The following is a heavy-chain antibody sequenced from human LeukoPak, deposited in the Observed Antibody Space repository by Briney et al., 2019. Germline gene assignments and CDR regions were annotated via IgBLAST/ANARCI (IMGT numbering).Heavy chain of an antibody. CDR1: GFTFSSYS. J-gene: IGHJ4*02. CDR3: ATGSLGRFIGSYY. V-gene: IGHV3-21*01. D-gene: IGHD2-15*01. Sequence: GGSLRLSCAASGFTFSSYSMNWVRQAPGKGLEWVSSISSSSSYIYYADSVKGRFTISRDNAKNSLYLQMNSLRAEDTAVYYCATGSLGRFIGSYYWGQGTLVTVSS. CDR2: ISSSSSYI.